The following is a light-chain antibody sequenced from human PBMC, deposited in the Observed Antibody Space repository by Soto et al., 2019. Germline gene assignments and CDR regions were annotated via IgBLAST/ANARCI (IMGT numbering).Light chain of an antibody. CDR2: DDS. V-gene: IGLV3-21*02. CDR3: QVWDSSTDQNVV. CDR1: KIGTKS. Sequence: SYELTQPPSVSLAPGQTARITCGGNKIGTKSVHWYQQKPGQAPVLVVFDDSDRPSGIPERFSGSNSGNTATLTISRVEAGDEADYYCQVWDSSTDQNVVFGGGTQLTVL. J-gene: IGLJ2*01.